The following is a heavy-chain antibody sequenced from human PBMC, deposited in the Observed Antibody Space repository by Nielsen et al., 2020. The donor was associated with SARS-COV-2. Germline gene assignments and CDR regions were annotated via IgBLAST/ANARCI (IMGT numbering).Heavy chain of an antibody. CDR3: TAGLIAAAGPDAFDI. V-gene: IGHV3-15*01. D-gene: IGHD6-13*01. CDR2: IKSKTDGGTT. J-gene: IGHJ3*02. CDR1: GLTFSNPW. Sequence: GGSLRLSCAASGLTFSNPWMNWVRQAPGKGLEWVGRIKSKTDGGTTDYAAPVKGRFTISRDDSKNTLYLQMNSLKTEDTAVYYCTAGLIAAAGPDAFDIWGQGTMVTVSS.